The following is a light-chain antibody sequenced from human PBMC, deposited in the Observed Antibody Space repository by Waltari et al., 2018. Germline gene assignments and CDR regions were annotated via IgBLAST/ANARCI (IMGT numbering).Light chain of an antibody. CDR3: QQSYQTPIT. V-gene: IGKV1-39*01. J-gene: IGKJ5*01. CDR2: AAS. Sequence: DIQMTQSPSSLSASVGDRVTTTCRASQSISTYLNWYQQTPGKAPKVLIYAASSLHSGVPSRFSGGGSGTGFTLTISSLQPEDFATYYCQQSYQTPITFGQGTRLQIK. CDR1: QSISTY.